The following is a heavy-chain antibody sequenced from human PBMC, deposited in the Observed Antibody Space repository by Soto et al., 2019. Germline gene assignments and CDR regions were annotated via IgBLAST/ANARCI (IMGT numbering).Heavy chain of an antibody. CDR1: VVSVNSGDYY. CDR2: FYYSGIT. J-gene: IGHJ4*02. V-gene: IGHV4-61*08. D-gene: IGHD1-26*01. CDR3: ARVTVAVPATTHYFDY. Sequence: PSEALSLTCTVSVVSVNSGDYYWGWIRQPPGKGLEWIGYFYYSGITNYNPSPKSRVTISADTSKNQFSLKLRSVTAADAAVYYCARVTVAVPATTHYFDYWGQGTPVTVSS.